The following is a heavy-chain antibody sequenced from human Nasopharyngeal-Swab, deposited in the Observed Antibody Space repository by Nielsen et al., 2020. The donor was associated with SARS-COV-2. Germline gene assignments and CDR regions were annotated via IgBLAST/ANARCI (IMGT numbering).Heavy chain of an antibody. V-gene: IGHV3-21*01. CDR1: GFTFSSYS. D-gene: IGHD3-22*01. CDR2: ISSSSSYI. CDR3: ARVVLDSSGYYYPVNAFDI. Sequence: GESLRLSCAASGFTFSSYSMNWVRQAPGKGLEWVSSISSSSSYIYYADSVKGRFTISRDNAKNSLYLQMNSLRAEDTAVYYCARVVLDSSGYYYPVNAFDIWGQGTMVTVSS. J-gene: IGHJ3*02.